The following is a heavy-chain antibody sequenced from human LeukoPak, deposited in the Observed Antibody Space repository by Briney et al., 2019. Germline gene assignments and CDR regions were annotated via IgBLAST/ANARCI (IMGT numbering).Heavy chain of an antibody. Sequence: GVSVKVSCKASGGTFSSYALSWVRQAPGQGLEWMGGFIPIFGTANYAQKFQGRVTITADESTSTAYMELRSLRSEDTAVYCCARDLGSRSGFGELLFWFDPWGEGTRVTVPS. CDR3: ARDLGSRSGFGELLFWFDP. CDR1: GGTFSSYA. V-gene: IGHV1-69*01. D-gene: IGHD3-10*01. CDR2: FIPIFGTA. J-gene: IGHJ5*02.